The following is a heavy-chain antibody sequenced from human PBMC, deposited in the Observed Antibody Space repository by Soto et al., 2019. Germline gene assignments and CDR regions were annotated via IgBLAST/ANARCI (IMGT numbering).Heavy chain of an antibody. Sequence: SETLSLTCAVSGGSISSSNWWSWVRQPPGKGLEWIGEIYHSGSTNYNPSLKSRVTISVDTSKNQFSLKLTSVTAADTAVYYCARDKITGLFDYWGQGTLVTVSS. CDR3: ARDKITGLFDY. D-gene: IGHD2-8*02. J-gene: IGHJ4*02. CDR1: GGSISSSNW. CDR2: IYHSGST. V-gene: IGHV4-4*02.